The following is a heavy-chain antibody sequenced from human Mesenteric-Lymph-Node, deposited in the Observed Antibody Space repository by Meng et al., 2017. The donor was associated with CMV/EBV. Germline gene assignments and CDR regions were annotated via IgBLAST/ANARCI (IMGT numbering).Heavy chain of an antibody. CDR1: GGSISSSSYY. V-gene: IGHV4-39*07. CDR2: IHYNGNT. J-gene: IGHJ4*02. Sequence: SETLSLTCSVSGGSISSSSYYWGWIRQPPGEGLEWIGSIHYNGNTYYNPSLRSRVTISLDTSKNQFSLKLTSVTTADTAVYYCAGAGRGDMNGVDFDYWGQGMLVTVSS. D-gene: IGHD3-10*01. CDR3: AGAGRGDMNGVDFDY.